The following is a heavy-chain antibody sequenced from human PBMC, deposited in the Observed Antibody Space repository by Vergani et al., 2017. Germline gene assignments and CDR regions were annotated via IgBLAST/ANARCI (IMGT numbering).Heavy chain of an antibody. CDR1: GFTFSSYA. V-gene: IGHV3-23*01. Sequence: EVQLLESGGGLVQPGGSLRLSCAASGFTFSSYAMSWVRQAPGKGLEWVSAISGSGGSTYYADSVKGRFTISRDKSKNTLYLQMNSLRAEDTAVYYCAKDLEGTDYDFWSGSLYYMDVWGKGTTVTVSS. CDR3: AKDLEGTDYDFWSGSLYYMDV. CDR2: ISGSGGST. D-gene: IGHD3-3*01. J-gene: IGHJ6*03.